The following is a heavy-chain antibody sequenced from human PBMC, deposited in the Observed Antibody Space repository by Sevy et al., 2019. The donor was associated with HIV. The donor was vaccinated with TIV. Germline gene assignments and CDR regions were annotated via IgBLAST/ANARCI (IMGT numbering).Heavy chain of an antibody. Sequence: GGSLRLSCAASGFTFSSYAMTWVRQAPGKGLGWVSTLSFGCGKINYADSLKGRFTISRDNSKNTLYLQMNSLRAEDTAVYYCAREGCSKPHDYWGQGTLVTVSS. D-gene: IGHD3-10*02. J-gene: IGHJ4*02. CDR2: LSFGCGKI. V-gene: IGHV3-23*01. CDR3: AREGCSKPHDY. CDR1: GFTFSSYA.